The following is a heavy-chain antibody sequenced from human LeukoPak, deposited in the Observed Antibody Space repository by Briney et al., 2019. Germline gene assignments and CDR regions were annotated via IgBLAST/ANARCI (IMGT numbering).Heavy chain of an antibody. CDR3: KSGGAAPGSFDY. Sequence: GGSLRLSCAASGFTFSSYAMSWVRQAPGKGLEWVANVKYDGNEEYYVDSVKGRFTISRDNAKNSLYLQLNSLRVEGTAVYYCKSGGAAPGSFDYWGQGTLVTVSP. D-gene: IGHD1-1*01. CDR2: VKYDGNEE. J-gene: IGHJ4*02. V-gene: IGHV3-7*01. CDR1: GFTFSSYA.